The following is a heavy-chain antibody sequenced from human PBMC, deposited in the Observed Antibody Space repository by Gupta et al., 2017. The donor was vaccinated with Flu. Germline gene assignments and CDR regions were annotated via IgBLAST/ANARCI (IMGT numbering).Heavy chain of an antibody. D-gene: IGHD3-9*01. CDR3: ARVRYFDWFWFDP. Sequence: RQAPGKGLEWVSSISSSSSYIYYADSVKGRFTISRDNAKNSLYLQMNSLRAEDTAVYYCARVRYFDWFWFDPWGQGTLVTVSS. V-gene: IGHV3-21*01. CDR2: ISSSSSYI. J-gene: IGHJ5*02.